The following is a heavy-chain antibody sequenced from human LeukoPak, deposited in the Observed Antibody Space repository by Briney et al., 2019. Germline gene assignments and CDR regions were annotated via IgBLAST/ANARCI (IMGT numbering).Heavy chain of an antibody. CDR1: GFTFSSYG. Sequence: GRSLRLSCAASGFTFSSYGMHWVRQAPGKGLEWVAFIRYDGSNKYYADSVKGRFTISRDNSKNTLYLQMNSLRAEDTAVYYCAKAARRPFYYYYYYMDVWGKGTTVTVSS. J-gene: IGHJ6*03. CDR3: AKAARRPFYYYYYYMDV. CDR2: IRYDGSNK. V-gene: IGHV3-30*02.